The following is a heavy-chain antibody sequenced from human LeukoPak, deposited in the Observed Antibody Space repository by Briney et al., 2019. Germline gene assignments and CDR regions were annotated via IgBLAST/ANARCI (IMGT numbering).Heavy chain of an antibody. CDR3: AYSGSYGHLGY. D-gene: IGHD1-26*01. Sequence: SETLSLTCTVSGGSISSNAYYWAWIRQPPGKGLEWIGSIYSSVSTYYNPSLKSRVTISVNTTKNQFSLRLSSVTAADTALYYCAYSGSYGHLGYWGQGIPVTVSS. J-gene: IGHJ4*02. CDR2: IYSSVST. CDR1: GGSISSNAYY. V-gene: IGHV4-39*01.